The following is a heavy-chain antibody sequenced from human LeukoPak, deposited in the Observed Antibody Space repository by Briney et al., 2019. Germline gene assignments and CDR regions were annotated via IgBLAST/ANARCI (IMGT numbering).Heavy chain of an antibody. J-gene: IGHJ4*02. CDR3: ARMYYYDSSGYRPVVFFDY. D-gene: IGHD3-22*01. V-gene: IGHV4-61*05. CDR2: IYYSGST. CDR1: GGSISSSSYY. Sequence: PSETLSLTCTVSGGSISSSSYYWGWIRQPPGKGLEWIGYIYYSGSTNYNPSLKSRVTISVDTSKNQFSLKLSSVTAADTAVYYCARMYYYDSSGYRPVVFFDYWGQGTLVTVSS.